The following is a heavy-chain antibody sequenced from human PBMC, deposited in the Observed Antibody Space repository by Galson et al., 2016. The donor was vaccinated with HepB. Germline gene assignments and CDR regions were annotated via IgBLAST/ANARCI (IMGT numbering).Heavy chain of an antibody. J-gene: IGHJ4*01. CDR1: GFTFSNYA. Sequence: SLRLSCAASGFTFSNYAMSWVRQAPGKGPEWVSAISGVSDRTYYAGSMKARFIISRDDSRNMLFLQLNSLRAEDTAIYYCAKESPYSNVRHYYLENWGLGTLVTVSS. CDR2: ISGVSDRT. D-gene: IGHD4-11*01. CDR3: AKESPYSNVRHYYLEN. V-gene: IGHV3-23*01.